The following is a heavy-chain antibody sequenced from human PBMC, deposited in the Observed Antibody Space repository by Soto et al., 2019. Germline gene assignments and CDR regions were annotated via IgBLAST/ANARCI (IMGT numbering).Heavy chain of an antibody. Sequence: GGSLRLSCAASGFTLSSYTMHWVRQAPGKGLEWVASISESRSSIYYADSVKGRFTISRDSAENSLFLQMNSLRASDTAMYYCARQIYDSDTGPNFQYYFDSWGQGTPVTVSS. J-gene: IGHJ4*02. CDR3: ARQIYDSDTGPNFQYYFDS. D-gene: IGHD3-22*01. CDR2: ISESRSSI. CDR1: GFTLSSYT. V-gene: IGHV3-21*04.